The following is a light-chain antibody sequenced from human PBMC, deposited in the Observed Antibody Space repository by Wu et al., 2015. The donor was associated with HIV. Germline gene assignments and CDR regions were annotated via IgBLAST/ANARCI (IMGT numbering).Light chain of an antibody. J-gene: IGKJ2*01. CDR2: DTS. Sequence: EIVLTQSPDTLSVSPGETATLYCRASQGVYSLAWFQKKHGQPPRLIIYDTSRRATGTPDRFSGSGSGTNFFLTITRPQPEDFAVYFCSRSGVFGQGT. V-gene: IGKV3D-20*02. CDR3: SRSGV. CDR1: QGVYS.